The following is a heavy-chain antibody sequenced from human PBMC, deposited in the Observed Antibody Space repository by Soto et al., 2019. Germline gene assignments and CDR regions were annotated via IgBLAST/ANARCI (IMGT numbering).Heavy chain of an antibody. CDR3: AKATSPTVFGVDSLCDS. Sequence: GVSLSLSCTASGFPLSSYALSWVRPAPGKGLEWVSTISGSGGNTYYADSVKGRFTISRDNSQKMMYLQMSSLRAEDTAMYYWAKATSPTVFGVDSLCDSWGQGTPVTVSA. CDR1: GFPLSSYA. J-gene: IGHJ4*02. V-gene: IGHV3-23*01. D-gene: IGHD3-3*01. CDR2: ISGSGGNT.